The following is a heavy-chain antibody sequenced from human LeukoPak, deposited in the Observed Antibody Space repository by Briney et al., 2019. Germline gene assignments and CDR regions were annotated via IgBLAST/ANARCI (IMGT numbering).Heavy chain of an antibody. J-gene: IGHJ4*02. Sequence: GGSLRLSCAASGFTLSSYWMSWVRQAAGKGLEWVANIKQDGREKYYVDSVKGRFTISRDNAKNSLYLQMNSLRAEDTAVYYCAREGDGSGWSPFDYWGQGTVVTVSS. CDR3: AREGDGSGWSPFDY. V-gene: IGHV3-7*01. D-gene: IGHD6-19*01. CDR2: IKQDGREK. CDR1: GFTLSSYW.